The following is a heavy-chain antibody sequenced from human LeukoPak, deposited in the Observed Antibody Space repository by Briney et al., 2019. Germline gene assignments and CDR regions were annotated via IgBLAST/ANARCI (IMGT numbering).Heavy chain of an antibody. CDR1: GGSISSYY. Sequence: PSETLSLTCTVSGGSISSYYWSWIRQPPGKGLEWIGYIYYSGSTNYNPSLKSRVTISVDTSKNQFSLKLSSVTAADTAVYYCARRRCSSSFHYYYMDVWGKGTTVTVSS. V-gene: IGHV4-59*08. CDR2: IYYSGST. D-gene: IGHD6-6*01. J-gene: IGHJ6*03. CDR3: ARRRCSSSFHYYYMDV.